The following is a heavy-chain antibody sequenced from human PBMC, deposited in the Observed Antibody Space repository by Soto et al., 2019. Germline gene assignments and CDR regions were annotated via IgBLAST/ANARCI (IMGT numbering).Heavy chain of an antibody. CDR1: GGSISSYY. CDR3: AREWVGQQLAGRTPNYYYYYMDV. CDR2: IYYSGST. Sequence: SETLSLTCTVSGGSISSYYWSWIRQPPGKGLEWIGYIYYSGSTNYNPSLKSRVTISVDTSKNQFSLKLSSVTAADTAVYYCAREWVGQQLAGRTPNYYYYYMDVWGKGTTVTVSS. J-gene: IGHJ6*03. V-gene: IGHV4-59*01. D-gene: IGHD6-13*01.